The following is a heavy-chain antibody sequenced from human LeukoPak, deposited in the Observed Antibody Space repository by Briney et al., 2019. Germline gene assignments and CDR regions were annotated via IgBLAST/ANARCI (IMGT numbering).Heavy chain of an antibody. D-gene: IGHD1-26*01. J-gene: IGHJ4*02. CDR2: IYYCGST. CDR3: ARSSHLLTFHY. V-gene: IGHV4-59*08. Sequence: SETLSLTCTVSGGPISSYYWSWIRQPPGKGLEWIGYIYYCGSTNYNPPLKSRVTISVDTAKNLFSLKRTAVTPADTALFYCARSSHLLTFHYGGERTLVTVSS. CDR1: GGPISSYY.